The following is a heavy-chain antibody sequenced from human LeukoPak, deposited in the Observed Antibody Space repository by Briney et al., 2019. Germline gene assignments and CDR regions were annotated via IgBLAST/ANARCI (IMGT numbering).Heavy chain of an antibody. Sequence: PSETLSLTCTVSGGSISSYYWSWIRQPPGKGLEWIGYIYYSGSTNYNPSLKSRVTISVDTSKNQFSLKLSSVTAADTAVYYCARAGSGSYGDAFDIWGQGTMVTVSS. V-gene: IGHV4-59*01. CDR3: ARAGSGSYGDAFDI. J-gene: IGHJ3*02. CDR1: GGSISSYY. D-gene: IGHD1-26*01. CDR2: IYYSGST.